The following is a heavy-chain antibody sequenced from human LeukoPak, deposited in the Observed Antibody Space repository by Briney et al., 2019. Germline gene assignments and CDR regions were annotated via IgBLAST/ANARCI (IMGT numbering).Heavy chain of an antibody. CDR2: IYTSGST. D-gene: IGHD3-22*01. Sequence: SETLSLTRTVSGGSISSYYWSWIRQPAGKGLEWIGRIYTSGSTNYNPSLKSRVTMSVDTSKNQFSLKLSSVTAADTAVYYCAREATYYYDSSGYPSDYYYGMDVWGQGTTVTVSS. CDR3: AREATYYYDSSGYPSDYYYGMDV. V-gene: IGHV4-4*07. J-gene: IGHJ6*02. CDR1: GGSISSYY.